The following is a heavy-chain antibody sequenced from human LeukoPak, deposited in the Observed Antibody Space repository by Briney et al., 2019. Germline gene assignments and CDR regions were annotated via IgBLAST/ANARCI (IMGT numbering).Heavy chain of an antibody. D-gene: IGHD5-12*01. Sequence: GGSLRLSCASSGFTFSSYSMNWVRQAPGKGLEWVSSISSSSSYIYYADSVKGRFTISRDNAKNSLYLQMNSLRAEDTAVYYCASPSGYHSFGYWGQGTLVTVSS. V-gene: IGHV3-21*01. J-gene: IGHJ4*02. CDR2: ISSSSSYI. CDR1: GFTFSSYS. CDR3: ASPSGYHSFGY.